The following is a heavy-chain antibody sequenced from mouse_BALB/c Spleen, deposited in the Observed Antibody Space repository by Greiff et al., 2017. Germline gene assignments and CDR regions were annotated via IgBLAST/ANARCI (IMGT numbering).Heavy chain of an antibody. D-gene: IGHD4-1*01. V-gene: IGHV5-6-2*01. Sequence: EVQLVESGGGLVKLGGSLKLSCAASGFTFSSYYMSWVRQTPEKRLELVAAINSNGGSTYYPDTVKGRFTISRDNAKNTLYLQMSSLKSEDTALYYCARHEAGTSSMDYWGQGTSVTVSS. CDR3: ARHEAGTSSMDY. CDR2: INSNGGST. J-gene: IGHJ4*01. CDR1: GFTFSSYY.